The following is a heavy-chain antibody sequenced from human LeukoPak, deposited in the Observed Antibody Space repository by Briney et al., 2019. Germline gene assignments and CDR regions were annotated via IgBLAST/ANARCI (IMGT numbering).Heavy chain of an antibody. CDR2: IYISGST. J-gene: IGHJ5*02. CDR1: GGSISSYY. CDR3: ARDFGDYYDSSGYNWFDP. D-gene: IGHD3-22*01. V-gene: IGHV4-4*07. Sequence: SETLSLTCTVSGGSISSYYWSWIRQPAGKGLEWIGRIYISGSTNYNPSLKSRVTMSVDTSKNQFSLKLSSVAAADTAVYYCARDFGDYYDSSGYNWFDPWGQGTLVTVSS.